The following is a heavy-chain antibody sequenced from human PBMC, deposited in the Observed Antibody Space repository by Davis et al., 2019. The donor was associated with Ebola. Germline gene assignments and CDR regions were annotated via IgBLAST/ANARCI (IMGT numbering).Heavy chain of an antibody. Sequence: PGGSLRLSCAASGFTFSSYAMTWVRQAPGKGLEWVAFISYDGSDKYYADSVKGRFTISRDNSKNTLYLQMNSLRAEDTAVYYCARDHGYCSGGSCYSSNFDYWGQGTLVTVSS. V-gene: IGHV3-30*03. CDR2: ISYDGSDK. CDR1: GFTFSSYA. D-gene: IGHD2-15*01. J-gene: IGHJ4*02. CDR3: ARDHGYCSGGSCYSSNFDY.